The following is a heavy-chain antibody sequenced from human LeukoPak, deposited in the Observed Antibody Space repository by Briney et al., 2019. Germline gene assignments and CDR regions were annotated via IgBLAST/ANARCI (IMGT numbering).Heavy chain of an antibody. CDR1: GFTFSSYS. J-gene: IGHJ6*03. CDR2: ISSSSSYI. Sequence: GGSLRLSCAASGFTFSSYSMNWVRQAPGKGLEWVSSISSSSSYIYYADSVKGRFTISGDDAKNSLYLQMNSLRAEDTAVYYCARAGGSYYYYYYMDVWGKGTTVTVSS. V-gene: IGHV3-21*01. D-gene: IGHD1-26*01. CDR3: ARAGGSYYYYYYMDV.